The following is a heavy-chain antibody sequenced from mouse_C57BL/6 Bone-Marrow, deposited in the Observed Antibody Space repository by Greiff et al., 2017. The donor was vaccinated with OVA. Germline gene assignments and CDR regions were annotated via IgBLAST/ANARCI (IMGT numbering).Heavy chain of an antibody. D-gene: IGHD1-1*01. CDR2: IYPGAGDT. CDR1: GYAFSSYW. Sequence: QVQLQQSGAELVKPGASVKISCKASGYAFSSYWMNWVKQRPGKGLEWIGQIYPGAGDTNYNGKFKGKATLTADKSSSTAYMQLSSLTSEDSAVYFCARTGDDGALSMDYWGQGTSVTVSS. CDR3: ARTGDDGALSMDY. J-gene: IGHJ4*01. V-gene: IGHV1-80*01.